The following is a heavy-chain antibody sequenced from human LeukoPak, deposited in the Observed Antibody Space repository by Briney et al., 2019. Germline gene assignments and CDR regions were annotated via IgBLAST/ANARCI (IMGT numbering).Heavy chain of an antibody. V-gene: IGHV3-15*01. CDR2: IKSKTDGGTT. CDR1: GFTFSNAW. Sequence: GGSLRLSCAASGFTFSNAWMSWVRQAPGKGLEWVGRIKSKTDGGTTDYAAPVKGRFTISRDDSKNTLYLQMNSLITEDTAVYYCTTDRQIPSPYFDYWGQGTLVTVSS. CDR3: TTDRQIPSPYFDY. J-gene: IGHJ4*02.